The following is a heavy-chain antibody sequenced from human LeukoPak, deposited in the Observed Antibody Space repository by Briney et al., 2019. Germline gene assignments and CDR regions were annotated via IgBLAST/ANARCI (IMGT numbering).Heavy chain of an antibody. CDR1: GFTFSSYS. D-gene: IGHD3-3*01. CDR3: ARGNRRFWSGYSLDAFDI. CDR2: ISSSSRKI. V-gene: IGHV3-48*02. Sequence: GGSLRLSCAASGFTFSSYSMSWVRQAPGKGREWVSYISSSSRKIYYPDSLKRRFTISRDTAKNSLYLQMNSLRDEDTAVYYCARGNRRFWSGYSLDAFDIWGQGTMVTVSS. J-gene: IGHJ3*02.